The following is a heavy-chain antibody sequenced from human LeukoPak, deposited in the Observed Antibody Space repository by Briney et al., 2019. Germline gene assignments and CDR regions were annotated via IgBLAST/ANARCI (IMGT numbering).Heavy chain of an antibody. CDR3: ARVSTVTTMRGAFDP. Sequence: GGSLRLSCAASGFTFSSYEMNWVRQAPGKGLEWVSYISSSGSTIYYADSVKGRFTISRDNAKNSLYLQMNSLRAEDTAVYYCARVSTVTTMRGAFDPWGQGTLVTVSS. V-gene: IGHV3-48*03. J-gene: IGHJ5*02. CDR1: GFTFSSYE. D-gene: IGHD4-17*01. CDR2: ISSSGSTI.